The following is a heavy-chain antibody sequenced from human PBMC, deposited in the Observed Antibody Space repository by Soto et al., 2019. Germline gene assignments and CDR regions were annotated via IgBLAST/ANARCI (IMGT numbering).Heavy chain of an antibody. CDR3: ARDGYCDFWGGPSRYFDY. CDR2: ISSSSSTI. Sequence: EVQLVESGGGLVQPGGSLRLSCAASGFTFSSYSMNWVRQAPGKGLEWVSYISSSSSTIYYADSVKGRFTISRDNAKNSLYLQMNRLRDEDTAVYYCARDGYCDFWGGPSRYFDYWGQGTLVTVSS. CDR1: GFTFSSYS. J-gene: IGHJ4*02. V-gene: IGHV3-48*02. D-gene: IGHD3-3*01.